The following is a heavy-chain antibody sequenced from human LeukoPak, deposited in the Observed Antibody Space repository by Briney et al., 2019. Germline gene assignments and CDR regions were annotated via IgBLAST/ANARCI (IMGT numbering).Heavy chain of an antibody. Sequence: GGSLTLSCAASGFSFGSYAMTWVRQAPGKGLEWVSSITYNGAATYYLDSVKARFTISRDNSRSTLYLQIDSLTAEDTALYYCAKDGLYFDGSTHIYYFDSWGQGTLVAVSS. V-gene: IGHV3-23*01. CDR1: GFSFGSYA. CDR2: ITYNGAAT. D-gene: IGHD3-9*01. J-gene: IGHJ4*02. CDR3: AKDGLYFDGSTHIYYFDS.